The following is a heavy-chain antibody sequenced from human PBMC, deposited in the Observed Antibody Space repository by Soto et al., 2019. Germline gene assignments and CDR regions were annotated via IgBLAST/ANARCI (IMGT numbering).Heavy chain of an antibody. J-gene: IGHJ5*02. Sequence: QVQLVQSGAEVRKPGASVKVSCKASGYTFTNYAMHWVRQAPGQRLEWMGWINAGNGNTKYSQKFKGRVTITRDTSASTAYMELSSLRSEDTAVYYCGRGSELTWFDPWGQGTLVTVSS. CDR1: GYTFTNYA. V-gene: IGHV1-3*01. D-gene: IGHD3-10*01. CDR2: INAGNGNT. CDR3: GRGSELTWFDP.